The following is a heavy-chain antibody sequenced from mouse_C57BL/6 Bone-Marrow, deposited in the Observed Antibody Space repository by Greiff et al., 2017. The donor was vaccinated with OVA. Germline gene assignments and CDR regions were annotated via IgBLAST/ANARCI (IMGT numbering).Heavy chain of an antibody. J-gene: IGHJ2*01. CDR2: IYPGSGST. V-gene: IGHV1-55*01. D-gene: IGHD1-1*01. CDR1: GYTFTSYW. CDR3: ARGGFITTVVAPDY. Sequence: QVQLQQPGAELVKPGASVKMSCKASGYTFTSYWITWVKQRPGQGLEWIGDIYPGSGSTNYNEKFKSKATLTVDTSSSTAYMQLSSLTSEDSAVYYCARGGFITTVVAPDYWGQGTTLTVSA.